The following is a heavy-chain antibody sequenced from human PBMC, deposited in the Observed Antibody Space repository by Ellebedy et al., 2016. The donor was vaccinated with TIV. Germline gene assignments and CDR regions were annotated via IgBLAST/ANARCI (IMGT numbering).Heavy chain of an antibody. Sequence: PGGSLRLSCAASGFTFGSYWMSWVRQAPGKGLEWVATIKQDGSEKNYVDSVKGRLAISRDNARSSLYLQMNSLTTEDTAVYYCARDRPGTVVAGALEYWGQGTLVTVSS. CDR3: ARDRPGTVVAGALEY. V-gene: IGHV3-7*01. CDR2: IKQDGSEK. D-gene: IGHD6-19*01. J-gene: IGHJ4*02. CDR1: GFTFGSYW.